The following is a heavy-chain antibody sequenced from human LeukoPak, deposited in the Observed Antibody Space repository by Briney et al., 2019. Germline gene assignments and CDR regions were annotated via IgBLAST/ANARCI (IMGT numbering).Heavy chain of an antibody. Sequence: GGSLRLSCAASGFTFSSYAMNWVRQAPGKGLEWVAGISSGDRTFQAESVKGRFNTSRDDSKETLYLQMNSLSAEDTAVYYCAKDATASPYFHWFDNWGQGTQVIVSS. CDR3: AKDATASPYFHWFDN. CDR1: GFTFSSYA. CDR2: ISSGDRT. D-gene: IGHD3-9*01. V-gene: IGHV3-23*01. J-gene: IGHJ4*02.